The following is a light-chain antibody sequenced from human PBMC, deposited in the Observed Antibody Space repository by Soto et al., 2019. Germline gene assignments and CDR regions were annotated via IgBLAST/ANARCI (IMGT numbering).Light chain of an antibody. CDR2: ENN. J-gene: IGLJ1*01. CDR3: QSYDSSLSGYV. CDR1: SSNIGAGYE. Sequence: QSVLTQPPSVSAAPGQRVTISCTGSSSNIGAGYEAHWYQQVPGTAPKLLIYENNNRPSGVPDRFSGSKSGSSASLAIAGLLEADEAEYYCQSYDSSLSGYVFGTGTKLTVL. V-gene: IGLV1-40*01.